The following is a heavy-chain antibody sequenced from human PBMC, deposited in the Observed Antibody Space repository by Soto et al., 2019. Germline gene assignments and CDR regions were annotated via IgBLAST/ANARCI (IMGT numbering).Heavy chain of an antibody. D-gene: IGHD6-19*01. CDR2: ISSSGRAT. CDR1: GFTFSSYE. V-gene: IGHV3-48*03. CDR3: ARVIAVASYDV. Sequence: GGSLRLSCAASGFTFSSYEMNWVRQAPGKGLDWVSYISSSGRATYYADSVRGRFTISRDNAKNSMYLQMNSLRAEDTAVYFCARVIAVASYDVWGQGTLLTVSS. J-gene: IGHJ4*02.